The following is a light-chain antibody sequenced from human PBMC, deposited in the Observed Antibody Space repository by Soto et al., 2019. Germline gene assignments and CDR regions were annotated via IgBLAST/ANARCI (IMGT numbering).Light chain of an antibody. CDR3: QQSRSSPYT. CDR2: AAR. V-gene: IGKV1-39*01. J-gene: IGKJ2*01. Sequence: DIQLTQSPSSLSPSVGDRITLSCRASQSISRHLNWYQQMPGKAPSLLIYAARDLQSGVPGRFSGSGSGTEFNLSISSLQPEDRATYFCQQSRSSPYTFGQGTKLEI. CDR1: QSISRH.